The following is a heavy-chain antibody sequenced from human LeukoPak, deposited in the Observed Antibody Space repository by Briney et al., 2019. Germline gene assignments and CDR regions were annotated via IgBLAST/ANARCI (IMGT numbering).Heavy chain of an antibody. V-gene: IGHV3-23*01. D-gene: IGHD3-22*01. CDR1: GFTFSSYT. CDR3: ARTFKGWLIGNGMDV. CDR2: ISGSGGIT. J-gene: IGHJ6*02. Sequence: PGGSLRLSCAASGFTFSSYTMSWVRQAPGKGLEWVSGISGSGGITYYADSVKGRFTISRDNSKNTLYLQMNSLRVEDTAVYYCARTFKGWLIGNGMDVWGQGTTVTVSS.